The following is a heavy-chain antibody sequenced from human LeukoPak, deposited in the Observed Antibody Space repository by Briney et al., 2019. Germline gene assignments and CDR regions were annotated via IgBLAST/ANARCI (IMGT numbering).Heavy chain of an antibody. Sequence: GGSLRLSCAASGFTFSTYAIHWVRQAPGKGLEWVAVISYDGTNKYYSDSVRGRFAISRDNPKSTLYLQMNNLRPGDTAVYYCATVGGSADYWGQGTLVSVSS. V-gene: IGHV3-30*03. D-gene: IGHD2-15*01. CDR3: ATVGGSADY. J-gene: IGHJ4*02. CDR1: GFTFSTYA. CDR2: ISYDGTNK.